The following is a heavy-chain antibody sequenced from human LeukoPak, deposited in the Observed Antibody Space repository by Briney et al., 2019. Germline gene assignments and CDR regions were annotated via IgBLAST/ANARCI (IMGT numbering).Heavy chain of an antibody. CDR1: GGSISNYY. CDR3: ARETYFYDSSGYYPMGTLNY. Sequence: PSETLSLTCTVSGGSISNYYWNWMRLTPGKGLEWIGYIYYSGSTNYNPSLKSRVTISVATSKNQFSLKLSSVTAADTAVYYCARETYFYDSSGYYPMGTLNYWGQGTLVTVSS. V-gene: IGHV4-59*12. J-gene: IGHJ4*02. D-gene: IGHD3-22*01. CDR2: IYYSGST.